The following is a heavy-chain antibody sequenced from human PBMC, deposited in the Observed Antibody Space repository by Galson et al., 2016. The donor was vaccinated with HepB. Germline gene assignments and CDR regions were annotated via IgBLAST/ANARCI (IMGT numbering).Heavy chain of an antibody. CDR1: GFTVSSHY. J-gene: IGHJ2*01. CDR2: IYNDGTT. V-gene: IGHV3-66*01. CDR3: ARGAGIVVLVLEDCYLDL. D-gene: IGHD2-15*01. Sequence: SLRLSCAASGFTVSSHYVSWVRQTPGKGLEWVSVIYNDGTTYYSDSVKGRFTISRDNSKNTVDLQMNSLRAEDTAVYYCARGAGIVVLVLEDCYLDLWSRGTLVTVSS.